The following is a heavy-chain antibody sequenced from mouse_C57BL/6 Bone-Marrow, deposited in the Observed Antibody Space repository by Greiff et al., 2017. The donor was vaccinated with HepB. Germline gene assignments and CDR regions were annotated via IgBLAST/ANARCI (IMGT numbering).Heavy chain of an antibody. CDR1: GYTFTSYW. V-gene: IGHV1-5*01. Sequence: EVQLVESGTVLARPGASVKMSCKTSGYTFTSYWMPWVKQRPGQGLEWIGAIYPGNSDTSYNQKFKGKAKLTAVTSASTAYMELSSLTNEDSAVYYCTSPFYYGTYFDYWGQGTTLTVSA. CDR2: IYPGNSDT. D-gene: IGHD1-1*01. J-gene: IGHJ2*01. CDR3: TSPFYYGTYFDY.